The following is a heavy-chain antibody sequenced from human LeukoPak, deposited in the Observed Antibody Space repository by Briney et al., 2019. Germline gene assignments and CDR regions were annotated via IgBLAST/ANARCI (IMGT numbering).Heavy chain of an antibody. CDR3: ARGRITTDAFDI. Sequence: GGSLRLSCAAYGFTFSSYAMHWVRQAPGKGLEWVAVISYDGSNKYYADSVKGRFTISRDNSKNTLYLQMNSLRAEDTAVYYCARGRITTDAFDIWGQGTMVTVSS. CDR1: GFTFSSYA. V-gene: IGHV3-30*04. J-gene: IGHJ3*02. D-gene: IGHD3-10*01. CDR2: ISYDGSNK.